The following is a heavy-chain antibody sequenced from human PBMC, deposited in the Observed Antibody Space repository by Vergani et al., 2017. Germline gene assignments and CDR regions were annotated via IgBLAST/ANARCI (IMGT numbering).Heavy chain of an antibody. CDR3: AKCAPSIPVAGD. J-gene: IGHJ4*02. CDR2: ISGSGGST. CDR1: GFTFSSYA. V-gene: IGHV3-23*01. D-gene: IGHD6-19*01. Sequence: EVQLLESGGGLVQPGGSLRLSCAASGFTFSSYAMSWVRQAPGKGLEWVSAISGSGGSTSYADSVKGRFTLSRDNSKNTLYLQMNSLRADDTAVYYCAKCAPSIPVAGDWGQGTLVAVSS.